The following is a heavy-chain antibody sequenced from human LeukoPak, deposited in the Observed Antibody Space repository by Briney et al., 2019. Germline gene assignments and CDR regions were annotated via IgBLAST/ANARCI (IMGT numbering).Heavy chain of an antibody. V-gene: IGHV3-30*18. D-gene: IGHD4-17*01. Sequence: PGRSLRLSCAASGFTFSSYGMHWVRQAPGKGLEWVAVISYDGSNKYYADSVKGRFTISRDNSKNTLYLQMNSLRAEDTAVYYCAKDPGTPDYGEPQGYWGQGTLVTVSS. J-gene: IGHJ4*02. CDR2: ISYDGSNK. CDR3: AKDPGTPDYGEPQGY. CDR1: GFTFSSYG.